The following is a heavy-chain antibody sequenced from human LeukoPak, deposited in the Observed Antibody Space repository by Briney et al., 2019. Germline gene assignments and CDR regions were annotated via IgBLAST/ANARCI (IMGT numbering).Heavy chain of an antibody. CDR2: ISSSSSYI. Sequence: PGGSLRLSCAASGFTFSSYSMNWVRKAPGKGMEWLSSISSSSSYIYYADSVKGRFTISRDNAKNSLYLQMNSLRAEDTAVYYCARDKFFPGGYSYGFDYWGQGTLVTVSS. CDR1: GFTFSSYS. J-gene: IGHJ4*02. D-gene: IGHD5-18*01. V-gene: IGHV3-21*01. CDR3: ARDKFFPGGYSYGFDY.